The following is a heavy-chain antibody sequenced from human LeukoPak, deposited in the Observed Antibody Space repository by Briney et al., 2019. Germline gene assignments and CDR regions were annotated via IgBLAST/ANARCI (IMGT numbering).Heavy chain of an antibody. CDR3: AREEVATMGGSYYGMDV. D-gene: IGHD5-12*01. Sequence: PGGSLRLSCAASGFTFSSYAMHWVRQAPGKGLEWVAVISYDGSNKYYADSVKGRFTISRDNSKNTLYLQMNSLRAEDTAVYYCAREEVATMGGSYYGMDVWGQGTTVTVSS. CDR1: GFTFSSYA. CDR2: ISYDGSNK. J-gene: IGHJ6*02. V-gene: IGHV3-30*04.